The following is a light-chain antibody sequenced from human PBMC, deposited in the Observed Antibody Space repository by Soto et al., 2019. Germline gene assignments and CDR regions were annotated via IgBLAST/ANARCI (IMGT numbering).Light chain of an antibody. Sequence: QSVLTQPPSASGTPGQRVTISCSGSSSSIGSNSVYWYQHLPGTAPQLLIYDNSQRPSGVPDRFSGSKSGTSASLAISGLQAEDEADYYCAAWDDSLNGWVFGGGTKLTVL. CDR3: AAWDDSLNGWV. J-gene: IGLJ3*02. CDR1: SSSIGSNS. V-gene: IGLV1-44*01. CDR2: DNS.